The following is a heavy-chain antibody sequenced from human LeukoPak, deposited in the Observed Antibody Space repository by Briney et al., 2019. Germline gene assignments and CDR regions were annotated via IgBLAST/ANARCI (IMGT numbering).Heavy chain of an antibody. D-gene: IGHD2-21*01. CDR2: ISSSGSTI. CDR3: ARDPQGIGYYYMDV. Sequence: GGSLRLSCAASGFTFSSYEMNWVRQAPGKGLEWVSYISSSGSTIYYADSVKGRFTISRDNAKNLLYLQMNSLRAEDTAVYYCARDPQGIGYYYMDVWGKGTTVTVSS. CDR1: GFTFSSYE. V-gene: IGHV3-48*03. J-gene: IGHJ6*03.